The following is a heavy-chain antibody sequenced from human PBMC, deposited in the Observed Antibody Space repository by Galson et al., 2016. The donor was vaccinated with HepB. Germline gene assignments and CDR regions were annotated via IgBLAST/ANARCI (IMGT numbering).Heavy chain of an antibody. D-gene: IGHD2-2*01. Sequence: ETLSLTCAVSGASISSNNWWTWVRQSPGKGLEWIGESYHGGSTYYNPSLKSRLSIPLDKSKNQFSLRLSSVTAADTAVYFCASVRGGCSSTSCYIDSWGQGTLGTVSS. V-gene: IGHV4-4*01. CDR3: ASVRGGCSSTSCYIDS. CDR2: SYHGGST. J-gene: IGHJ4*02. CDR1: GASISSNNW.